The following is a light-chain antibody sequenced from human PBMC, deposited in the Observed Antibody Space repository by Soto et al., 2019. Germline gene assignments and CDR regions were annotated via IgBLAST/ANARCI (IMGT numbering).Light chain of an antibody. CDR2: DAS. CDR3: QHRSNWPPT. Sequence: ENVMTQSPATLSLSKGERATLSCRASQSVDSYLAWYQQKVGQAPRPLIYDASNRATGITARFSGSGSGTDFTLTICRLEPEDFAVYYCQHRSNWPPTFGQGTRWIS. CDR1: QSVDSY. J-gene: IGKJ1*01. V-gene: IGKV3-11*01.